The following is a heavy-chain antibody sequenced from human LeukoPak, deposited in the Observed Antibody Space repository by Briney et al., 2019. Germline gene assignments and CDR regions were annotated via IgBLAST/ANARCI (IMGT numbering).Heavy chain of an antibody. D-gene: IGHD3-3*01. V-gene: IGHV4-30-4*08. CDR1: GGSIISSAYY. CDR3: ARGRGKRITIFGVTYNWFDL. J-gene: IGHJ5*02. CDR2: IYYSGST. Sequence: SETLSLTCTVSGGSIISSAYYWSWIRQPPGKGLEWIGYIYYSGSTYYNPSLKSRVTISVDTSKNQFSLKLSSVTAADTAVYYCARGRGKRITIFGVTYNWFDLWGQGTLVTVSS.